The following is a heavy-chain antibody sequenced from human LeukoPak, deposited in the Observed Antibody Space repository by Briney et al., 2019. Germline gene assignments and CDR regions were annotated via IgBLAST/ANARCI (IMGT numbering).Heavy chain of an antibody. CDR2: ISAYNGNT. CDR3: ARDRVLRYFDWLLLGDYFDY. V-gene: IGHV1-18*01. D-gene: IGHD3-9*01. Sequence: GASVKLSCKASGYTLTSYGISWVRQAPGQGLEWMGWISAYNGNTNYAQKLQGRVTMTTDTSTSTAYMELRSLRSDDTAVYYCARDRVLRYFDWLLLGDYFDYWGQGTLVTVSS. CDR1: GYTLTSYG. J-gene: IGHJ4*02.